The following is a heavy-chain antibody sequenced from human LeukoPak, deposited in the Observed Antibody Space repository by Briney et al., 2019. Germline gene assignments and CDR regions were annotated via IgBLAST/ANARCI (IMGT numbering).Heavy chain of an antibody. J-gene: IGHJ4*02. CDR1: GFTFSSYA. Sequence: GRSLRLSCAASGFTFSSYAMHWVRQAPGKGLEWVAVISYDGSNKYYADSVKGRFTISRDNSKNTLYLQMNSLRAEDTAVYYCAKDGAFYDILTGYYTGGFDYWGQGTLVTVSS. CDR2: ISYDGSNK. V-gene: IGHV3-30*04. D-gene: IGHD3-9*01. CDR3: AKDGAFYDILTGYYTGGFDY.